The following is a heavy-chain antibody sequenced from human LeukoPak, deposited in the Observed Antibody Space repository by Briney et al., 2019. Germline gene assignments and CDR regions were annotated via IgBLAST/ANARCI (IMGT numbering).Heavy chain of an antibody. V-gene: IGHV4-59*01. J-gene: IGHJ3*02. CDR1: GGSISSYY. D-gene: IGHD1-7*01. Sequence: SETLSLTCTVSGGSISSYYWSWIRQPPGKGLEWIGYIYYSGSTNYNPSLKSRVTISVDTSKNQFSLKLSSVTAADTAVYYCARVAPELYGDTFDIWGQGTMVTVSS. CDR2: IYYSGST. CDR3: ARVAPELYGDTFDI.